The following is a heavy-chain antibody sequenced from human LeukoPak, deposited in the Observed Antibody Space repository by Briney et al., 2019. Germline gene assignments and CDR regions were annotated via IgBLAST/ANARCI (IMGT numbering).Heavy chain of an antibody. CDR2: IYTSGST. CDR3: ARVVGVVTPYYYYYYMDV. CDR1: GGSISSYY. V-gene: IGHV4-4*07. D-gene: IGHD4-23*01. J-gene: IGHJ6*03. Sequence: SETLSLTCTVSGGSISSYYWSWIRQPAGKGLEWIGRIYTSGSTNYNPSLKSRVTMSVDTSKNQFSLKLSFVTAADTAVYYCARVVGVVTPYYYYYYMDVWGKGTTVTISS.